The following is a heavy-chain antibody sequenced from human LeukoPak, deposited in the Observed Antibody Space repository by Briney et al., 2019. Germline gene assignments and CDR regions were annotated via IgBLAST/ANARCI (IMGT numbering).Heavy chain of an antibody. Sequence: GASVKVSCKASGGTFSSYAISWVRQAPGQGLEWMGRIIPILGIANYAQKFQGRVTITADKSTSTAYMELRSLRSEDTAVYYCATLGYCSSTSCPPPHFDYWGQGTLVTVSS. CDR1: GGTFSSYA. CDR3: ATLGYCSSTSCPPPHFDY. J-gene: IGHJ4*02. V-gene: IGHV1-69*04. D-gene: IGHD2-2*01. CDR2: IIPILGIA.